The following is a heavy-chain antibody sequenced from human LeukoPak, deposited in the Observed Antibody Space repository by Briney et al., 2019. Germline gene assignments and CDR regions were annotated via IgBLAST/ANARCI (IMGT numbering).Heavy chain of an antibody. Sequence: PGGSLRLSCAASGFTFSSYWMHWGRQAPGKGLVWVSRVNTDGRTTSHADSVKGRFTISRENAKNTLYLQMNSLRAEDTAVYYCVRGVGVSRFNYLDSWGQGTLVIVSS. J-gene: IGHJ4*02. D-gene: IGHD6-13*01. CDR2: VNTDGRTT. CDR1: GFTFSSYW. CDR3: VRGVGVSRFNYLDS. V-gene: IGHV3-74*01.